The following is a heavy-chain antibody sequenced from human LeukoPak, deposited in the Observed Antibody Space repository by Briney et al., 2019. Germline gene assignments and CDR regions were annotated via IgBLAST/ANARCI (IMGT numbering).Heavy chain of an antibody. CDR1: GSSLNTSGVG. Sequence: SGPTLVKPTQTLTLTCTFSGSSLNTSGVGVGWIRQPPGKALEWLALIYWDDDKRYSPSLKSRLTITKDSSKNQVVLTMTNMDPVDTATYYCARRKGCFDYWGQGILVTVSS. V-gene: IGHV2-5*02. CDR3: ARRKGCFDY. J-gene: IGHJ4*02. CDR2: IYWDDDK.